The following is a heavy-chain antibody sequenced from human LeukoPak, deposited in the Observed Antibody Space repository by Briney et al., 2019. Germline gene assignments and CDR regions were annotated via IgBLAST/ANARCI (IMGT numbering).Heavy chain of an antibody. CDR3: ASGAVDDFWSGYPIYYGMDV. D-gene: IGHD3-3*01. Sequence: SETLSLTCTVSGGSISSSSYYWGWIRQPPGKGLEWIGSIYYSGSTYYNPSLKSRVTISVDTSKNQFSLKLSSVTAADTAVYYCASGAVDDFWSGYPIYYGMDVWGQGTTVTVSS. V-gene: IGHV4-39*01. CDR2: IYYSGST. CDR1: GGSISSSSYY. J-gene: IGHJ6*02.